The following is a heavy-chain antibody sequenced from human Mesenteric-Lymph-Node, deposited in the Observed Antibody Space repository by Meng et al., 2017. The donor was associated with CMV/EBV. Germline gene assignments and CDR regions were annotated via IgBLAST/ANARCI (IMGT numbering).Heavy chain of an antibody. CDR1: GFTFSSYG. Sequence: GGSLRLSCAASGFTFSSYGIHWVRQAPGKGLEWVAFIRYDGSDKYYGDSVKGRFAISRDNSKNTLYLHLNSLRAEDTAVYYCAVAATPEGYYYGMDVWGQGTTVTVSS. CDR2: IRYDGSDK. V-gene: IGHV3-30*02. J-gene: IGHJ6*02. D-gene: IGHD2-15*01. CDR3: AVAATPEGYYYGMDV.